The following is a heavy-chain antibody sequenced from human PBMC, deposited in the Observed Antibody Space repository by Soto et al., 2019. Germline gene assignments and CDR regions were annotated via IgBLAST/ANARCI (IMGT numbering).Heavy chain of an antibody. CDR2: ISGFNGQT. V-gene: IGHV1-18*01. CDR1: GNTFASHG. Sequence: ASVKVSCKASGNTFASHGFSWVRQAPGQGLEWMGWISGFNGQTNYALKFQGRVTLTTDTSTSTAYMELRSLRSDDTAVYYCARGSSGLFDYWGQGTLVTVSS. CDR3: ARGSSGLFDY. J-gene: IGHJ4*02.